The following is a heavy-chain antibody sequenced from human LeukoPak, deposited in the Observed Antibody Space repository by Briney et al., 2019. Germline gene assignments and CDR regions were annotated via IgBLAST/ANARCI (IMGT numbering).Heavy chain of an antibody. CDR3: ARDLAVAGTFDY. Sequence: GGSLRLSCAASGFTFSSYSMNWVRQAPGKGLEWVSSISSSSSYIYYADSVKGRFTISRDNAKNSLYLQMNSLRAEDTAVYYCARDLAVAGTFDYWGQGTLVTVSS. D-gene: IGHD6-19*01. V-gene: IGHV3-21*01. CDR1: GFTFSSYS. CDR2: ISSSSSYI. J-gene: IGHJ4*02.